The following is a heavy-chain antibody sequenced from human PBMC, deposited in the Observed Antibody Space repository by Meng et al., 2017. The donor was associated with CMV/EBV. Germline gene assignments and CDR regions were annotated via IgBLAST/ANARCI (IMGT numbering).Heavy chain of an antibody. Sequence: GGSLRLSCAASGFTVISNYMSWVRQAPGKGLAWVSVIFSGGSTYSADSVKGRFTISRDNSKNTLYLQMNSRGAEDTAVYYCARGGTTIEIVPAAPDDVLTGMTEDYYYYGMDVWGQGTTVTVSS. V-gene: IGHV3-66*02. CDR1: GFTVISNY. J-gene: IGHJ6*02. CDR3: ARGGTTIEIVPAAPDDVLTGMTEDYYYYGMDV. D-gene: IGHD2-2*01. CDR2: IFSGGST.